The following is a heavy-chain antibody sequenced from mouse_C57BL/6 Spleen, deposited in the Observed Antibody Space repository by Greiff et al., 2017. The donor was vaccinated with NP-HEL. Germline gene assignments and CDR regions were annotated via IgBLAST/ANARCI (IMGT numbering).Heavy chain of an antibody. Sequence: EVQGVESGGGLVQPKGSLKLSCAASGFTFNTYAMHWVRQAPGKGLEWVARIRSKSSNYATYYADSVKDRFTISRDDSQSMLYLQMNNLKTEDTAMYYCVREEIYDGYYGSGFAYWGQGTLVTVSA. D-gene: IGHD2-3*01. CDR1: GFTFNTYA. V-gene: IGHV10-3*01. CDR2: IRSKSSNYAT. CDR3: VREEIYDGYYGSGFAY. J-gene: IGHJ3*01.